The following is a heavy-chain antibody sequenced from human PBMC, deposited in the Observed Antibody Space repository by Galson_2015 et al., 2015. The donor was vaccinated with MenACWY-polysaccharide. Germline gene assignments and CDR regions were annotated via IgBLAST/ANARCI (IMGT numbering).Heavy chain of an antibody. J-gene: IGHJ4*02. Sequence: ETLSLTCTVSGGSISTYSWSWIRQPAGKGLEWLGRIHRSGSTDYNASLKSRLTLSADTSKDQFSLKLRSVSAADTAVYYCARDPGEWGQGTLVAVSS. CDR1: GGSISTYS. V-gene: IGHV4-4*07. D-gene: IGHD3-10*01. CDR3: ARDPGE. CDR2: IHRSGST.